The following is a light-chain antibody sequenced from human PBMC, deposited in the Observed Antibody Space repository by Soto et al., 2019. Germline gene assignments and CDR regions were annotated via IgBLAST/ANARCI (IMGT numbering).Light chain of an antibody. CDR2: WAS. Sequence: DIVMTQSPDSLAVSLGERATINCKSSQSVLYSSNNKNYLAWYQQKPGQPPKLLIYWASTPESGVPDRFSGSGSGTDFTLTISSLQAEDVAVYSCQQYYSAPLTFGGGTKVEIE. J-gene: IGKJ4*01. V-gene: IGKV4-1*01. CDR1: QSVLYSSNNKNY. CDR3: QQYYSAPLT.